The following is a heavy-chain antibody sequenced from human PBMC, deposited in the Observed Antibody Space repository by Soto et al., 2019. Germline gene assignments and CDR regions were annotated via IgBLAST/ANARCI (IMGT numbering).Heavy chain of an antibody. D-gene: IGHD3-10*01. V-gene: IGHV4-34*01. J-gene: IGHJ5*02. CDR1: GGSFSGYS. CDR2: INHSITT. Sequence: SETLSLTCAVYGGSFSGYSWTWIRQPPGRGLEWIGEINHSITTNYNPSLKSRVTISVDTSKNQFSLKLSSVTAADTAVYYCARRPPGGSETYYNSWFDPWGQGTLGTVSS. CDR3: ARRPPGGSETYYNSWFDP.